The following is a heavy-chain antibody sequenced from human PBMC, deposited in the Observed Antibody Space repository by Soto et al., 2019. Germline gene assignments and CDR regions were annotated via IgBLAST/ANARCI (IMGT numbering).Heavy chain of an antibody. CDR2: IYYSGST. CDR3: ARETYYYDSSVYSTPMVDY. V-gene: IGHV4-4*02. Sequence: SETLSLTCAVCGGSMSSSNWWSWVRRPPGKGLEWIGYIYYSGSTNYNLSLKSRVTISVDTSKKQLSLKLSSVTAADTAVYYCARETYYYDSSVYSTPMVDYWRQGTLVTVSS. D-gene: IGHD3-22*01. CDR1: GGSMSSSNW. J-gene: IGHJ4*02.